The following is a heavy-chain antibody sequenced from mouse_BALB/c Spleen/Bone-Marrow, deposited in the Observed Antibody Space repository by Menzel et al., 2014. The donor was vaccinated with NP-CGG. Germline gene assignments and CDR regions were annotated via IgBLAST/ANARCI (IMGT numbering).Heavy chain of an antibody. CDR2: ISYSGGT. V-gene: IGHV3-2*02. D-gene: IGHD2-14*01. Sequence: EVQLQQSGPGLVKPSQSLSLTCTVTGYSITSDYACNWIRQFPGNKLEWMGYISYSGGTNYNPSLKSRISITRDTSKNLFFLHLNSVTTEDTATYYCARVYYYRYWYFDVWGAGTTITVSS. CDR3: ARVYYYRYWYFDV. J-gene: IGHJ1*01. CDR1: GYSITSDYA.